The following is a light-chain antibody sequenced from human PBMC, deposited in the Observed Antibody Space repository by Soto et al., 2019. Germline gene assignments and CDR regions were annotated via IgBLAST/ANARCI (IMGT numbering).Light chain of an antibody. CDR1: QSISRY. J-gene: IGKJ5*01. V-gene: IGKV1-39*01. CDR2: VAS. Sequence: DIQMTHSPSSLSASVLDIVTITFRASQSISRYLNWYQQKPGKAPNLLIYVASSLQSEVPSRFSGSGSGTDFTLTITSLQPEDFATYYCQQSYGTPITFGQGTRLEIK. CDR3: QQSYGTPIT.